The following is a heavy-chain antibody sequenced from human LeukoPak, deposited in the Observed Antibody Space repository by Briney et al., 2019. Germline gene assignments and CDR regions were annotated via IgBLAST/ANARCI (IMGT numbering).Heavy chain of an antibody. J-gene: IGHJ5*02. Sequence: PGGFLRLSCAASGFPFSNKAMTWGRPAPGEGLGGVSALSGSGISTYYADSVKGRFTISRDNSNNTLFLQMNSLRADDTAVYYCALDRGYSSGTRAWGQGTLVTVSS. V-gene: IGHV3-23*01. CDR3: ALDRGYSSGTRA. CDR2: LSGSGIST. CDR1: GFPFSNKA. D-gene: IGHD5-18*01.